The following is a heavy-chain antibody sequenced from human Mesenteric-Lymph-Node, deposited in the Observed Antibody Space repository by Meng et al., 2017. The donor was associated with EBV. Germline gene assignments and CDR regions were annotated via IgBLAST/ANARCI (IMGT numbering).Heavy chain of an antibody. Sequence: EVRVVESGGGLVQPGGSLRLSCAASGFTFSNYVMTWVRQAPGKGLEWVSSISNGGGITFYADSVKGRFTISRDNSKNTVFLQMNSLRAEDTALYYCARYAASGSPWSADYWGQGTLVTVSS. J-gene: IGHJ4*02. CDR2: ISNGGGIT. CDR1: GFTFSNYV. D-gene: IGHD1-26*01. V-gene: IGHV3-23*04. CDR3: ARYAASGSPWSADY.